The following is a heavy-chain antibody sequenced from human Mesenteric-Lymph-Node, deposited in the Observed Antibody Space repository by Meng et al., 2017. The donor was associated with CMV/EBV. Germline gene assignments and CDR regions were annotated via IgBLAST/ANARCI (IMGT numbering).Heavy chain of an antibody. V-gene: IGHV3-23*01. CDR2: LSRSGGST. CDR1: GFTFTDYG. J-gene: IGHJ4*02. D-gene: IGHD1-26*01. Sequence: GESLKISCVAPGFTFTDYGMGWVRQAPGKGLEWVSGLSRSGGSTYHADFVKGRFTVSKDDSKSTLYLEMNSLRGDDAAIYYCANGEMPGATGDYWGQGTLVTVSS. CDR3: ANGEMPGATGDY.